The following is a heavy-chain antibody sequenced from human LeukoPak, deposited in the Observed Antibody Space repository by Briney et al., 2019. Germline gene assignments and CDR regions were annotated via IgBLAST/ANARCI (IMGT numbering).Heavy chain of an antibody. D-gene: IGHD3-3*01. J-gene: IGHJ4*02. V-gene: IGHV4-59*01. Sequence: PSETLSLTCTVSGGSISSYYWSWIRQPPGKGLEWIGYIYYSGSTNYNPSLKSRVTISVDTSKNQFSLKLSSVTAADAAVYYCARVRDFWSGHHYFDYWGQGTLVTVSS. CDR1: GGSISSYY. CDR2: IYYSGST. CDR3: ARVRDFWSGHHYFDY.